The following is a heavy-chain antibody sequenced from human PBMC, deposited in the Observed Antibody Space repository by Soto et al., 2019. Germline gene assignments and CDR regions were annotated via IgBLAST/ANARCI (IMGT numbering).Heavy chain of an antibody. CDR2: IWYDGSNK. V-gene: IGHV3-33*06. J-gene: IGHJ4*02. D-gene: IGHD3-16*01. CDR1: GFTSSSYG. CDR3: ENLCGAQSFDY. Sequence: PGGSLSLSCAASGFTSSSYGMHWVRQAPGKGLVGVAVIWYDGSNKYYADSVKGRFPISRANSKNTLYLKMNSLRAEDTAVYYCENLCGAQSFDYWGQRARVTVPS.